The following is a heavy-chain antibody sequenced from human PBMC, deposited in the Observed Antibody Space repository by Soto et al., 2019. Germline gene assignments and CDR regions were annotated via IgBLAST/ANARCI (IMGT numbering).Heavy chain of an antibody. CDR3: ARDLGYCRSGTCYREWFDP. Sequence: QVQLVQSGAEVKKPGASVTVYCEASGYTFTTHGISWVRQVPGQGLEWMGWVRGDNGHTNYAQSLQGRVTMTTDTSTNTAYMELRSLRSDDTAVYYCARDLGYCRSGTCYREWFDPWGQGTLVTVSS. D-gene: IGHD2-15*01. J-gene: IGHJ5*02. CDR1: GYTFTTHG. CDR2: VRGDNGHT. V-gene: IGHV1-18*01.